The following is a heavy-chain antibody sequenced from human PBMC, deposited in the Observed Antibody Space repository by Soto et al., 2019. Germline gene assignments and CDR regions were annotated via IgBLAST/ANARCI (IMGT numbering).Heavy chain of an antibody. CDR3: ARVRGEIVVVPAATPYYYYGMDV. Sequence: QVQLVQSGAEVKKPGASVKVSCKASGYTFTSYGISWVRQAPGQGLEWMGWISDYNGNTNYAQKLQGRVTMTTDTSTSTAHMELRSLRSDDTAVYYCARVRGEIVVVPAATPYYYYGMDVWGQGTTVTVSS. CDR1: GYTFTSYG. V-gene: IGHV1-18*01. J-gene: IGHJ6*02. CDR2: ISDYNGNT. D-gene: IGHD2-2*01.